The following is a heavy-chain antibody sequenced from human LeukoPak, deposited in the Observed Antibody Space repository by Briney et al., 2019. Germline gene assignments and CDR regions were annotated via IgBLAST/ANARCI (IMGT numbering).Heavy chain of an antibody. D-gene: IGHD5-12*01. CDR1: GGSISSSSYY. J-gene: IGHJ4*02. CDR3: ARHNPVIVATITGAGIDY. CDR2: IYYSGST. V-gene: IGHV4-39*01. Sequence: SETLSLTCTVSGGSISSSSYYWGWIRQPPGKGLEWIGSIYYSGSTYYNPSLKSRVTISVDTSKNQFSLKLSSVTAADTAAYYCARHNPVIVATITGAGIDYWGQGTLVTVSS.